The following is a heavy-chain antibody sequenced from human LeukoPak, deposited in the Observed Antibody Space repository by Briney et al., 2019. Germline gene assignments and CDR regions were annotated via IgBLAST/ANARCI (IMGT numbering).Heavy chain of an antibody. Sequence: SETLSLTCTVSGGSISSSSYYWGWIRQPPGKGLEWIGTIYYSGSTYYNPSLKSRVTISVDTSKNQFSLKLSSVTAADTAVYYCASSYSSGWYVFDYWGQRTLVTVSS. D-gene: IGHD6-19*01. CDR2: IYYSGST. J-gene: IGHJ4*02. V-gene: IGHV4-39*01. CDR1: GGSISSSSYY. CDR3: ASSYSSGWYVFDY.